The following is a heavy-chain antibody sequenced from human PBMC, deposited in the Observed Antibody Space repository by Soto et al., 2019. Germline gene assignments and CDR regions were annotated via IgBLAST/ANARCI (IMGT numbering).Heavy chain of an antibody. CDR2: IYYRGNA. CDR1: DDSINSDKDY. V-gene: IGHV4-39*01. Sequence: SLETLSLTCSVSDDSINSDKDYWGWLRQPPGKGLEWIGSIYYRGNAYYNPSLQTRVTIPLDKSRSQFSLKLNSVTAADSAVYFCARLEGLATISYYFDFWGPGALVTVSS. J-gene: IGHJ4*02. D-gene: IGHD3-9*01. CDR3: ARLEGLATISYYFDF.